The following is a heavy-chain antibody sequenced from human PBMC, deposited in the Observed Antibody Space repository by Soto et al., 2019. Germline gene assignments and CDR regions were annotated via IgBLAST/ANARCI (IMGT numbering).Heavy chain of an antibody. CDR3: ARVFGDYVGHYYYDFDLGV. CDR2: ISAYNGNT. D-gene: IGHD4-17*01. V-gene: IGHV1-18*01. J-gene: IGHJ6*03. CDR1: GYTFTSYG. Sequence: QVQLVQSGAEVKKPGASVKVSCKASGYTFTSYGISWVRQAPGQGLEWMGWISAYNGNTNYAQKLQGRVTMTTDTSTSAAYMELGSLRSDDTAVYYCARVFGDYVGHYYYDFDLGVWGKGTTVTVSS.